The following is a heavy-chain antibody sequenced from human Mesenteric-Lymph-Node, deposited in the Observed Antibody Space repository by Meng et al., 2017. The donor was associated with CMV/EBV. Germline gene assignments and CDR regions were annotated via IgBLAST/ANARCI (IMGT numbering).Heavy chain of an antibody. V-gene: IGHV3-23*01. CDR1: GFTFSSYV. Sequence: LSLTCAASGFTFSSYVMNWVRQAPGKGLEWVSAISSSADDTYYADSVKGRFTVSRDNSKNTLYLHMNSLRAEDTALYYCAKDYGPGSRLLRYGMDVWGQGTTVTVSS. CDR2: ISSSADDT. CDR3: AKDYGPGSRLLRYGMDV. D-gene: IGHD6-13*01. J-gene: IGHJ6*02.